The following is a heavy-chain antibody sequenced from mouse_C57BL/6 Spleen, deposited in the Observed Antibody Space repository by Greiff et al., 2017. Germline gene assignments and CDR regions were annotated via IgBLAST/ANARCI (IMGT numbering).Heavy chain of an antibody. CDR1: GYTFTSYG. CDR2: IYPRSGNT. J-gene: IGHJ1*03. V-gene: IGHV1-81*01. CDR3: ARGPHYYGSSPYWYFDV. D-gene: IGHD1-1*01. Sequence: QVQLKESGAELARPGASVKLSCKASGYTFTSYGISWVKQRTGQGLEWIGEIYPRSGNTYYNEKFKGKATLTADKSSSTAYMELRSLTSEDSAVYFCARGPHYYGSSPYWYFDVWGTGTTVTVSS.